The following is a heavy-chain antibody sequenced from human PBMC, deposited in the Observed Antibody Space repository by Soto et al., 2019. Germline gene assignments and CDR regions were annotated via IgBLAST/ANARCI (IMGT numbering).Heavy chain of an antibody. CDR1: GFTFSSYG. D-gene: IGHD3-22*01. CDR3: AKDIITMRIRYYFDY. J-gene: IGHJ4*02. V-gene: IGHV3-30*18. CDR2: ISYDGSNK. Sequence: GGSLRLSCAASGFTFSSYGMRWVSQAPGKGLEWVAVISYDGSNKYYADSVKGRFTISRDNSKNTLYLQMNSLRAEDTAVYYCAKDIITMRIRYYFDYWGQGTLVTVSS.